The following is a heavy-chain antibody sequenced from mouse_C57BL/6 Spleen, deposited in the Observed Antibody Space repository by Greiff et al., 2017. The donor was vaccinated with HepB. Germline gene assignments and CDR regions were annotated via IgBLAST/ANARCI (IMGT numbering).Heavy chain of an antibody. V-gene: IGHV1-58*01. CDR2: IYIGNGYT. D-gene: IGHD1-1*01. CDR1: GYTFTSYG. CDR3: ARGANYYGSSPYAMDY. Sequence: VHVKQSGAELVRPGSSVKMSCKTSGYTFTSYGINWVKQRPGQGLEWIGYIYIGNGYTEYNEKFKGKATLTSDTSSSTAYMQLSSLTSEDSAIYFCARGANYYGSSPYAMDYWGQGTSVTVSS. J-gene: IGHJ4*01.